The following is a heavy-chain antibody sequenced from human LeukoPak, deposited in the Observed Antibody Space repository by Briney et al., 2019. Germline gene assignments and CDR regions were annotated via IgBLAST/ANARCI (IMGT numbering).Heavy chain of an antibody. J-gene: IGHJ4*02. D-gene: IGHD1-1*01. Sequence: GRSLRLSCAASGFIFSNSGMHWVRQAPGKGLEWVTVIYTDGSTKYYADSVKGRFTISRDNSKNTLYLQMNSLRAEDTAVYYCARGTNSATFDYWGQGTLVTVSS. CDR3: ARGTNSATFDY. CDR2: IYTDGSTK. CDR1: GFIFSNSG. V-gene: IGHV3-33*01.